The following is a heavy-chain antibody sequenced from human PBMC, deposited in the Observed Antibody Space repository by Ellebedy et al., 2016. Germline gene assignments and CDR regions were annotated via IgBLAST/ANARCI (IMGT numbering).Heavy chain of an antibody. CDR2: IKQDGSEK. Sequence: GESLKISXAASGFTFSSYWMSWVSQAPGKGLEWVANIKQDGSEKYYVDSVKGRFTISRDNAKNSLYLQMNSLRAEDTAVYYCARENSIVVVPAAIVRYYGMDVWGQGTTVTVSS. D-gene: IGHD2-2*02. J-gene: IGHJ6*02. CDR1: GFTFSSYW. V-gene: IGHV3-7*03. CDR3: ARENSIVVVPAAIVRYYGMDV.